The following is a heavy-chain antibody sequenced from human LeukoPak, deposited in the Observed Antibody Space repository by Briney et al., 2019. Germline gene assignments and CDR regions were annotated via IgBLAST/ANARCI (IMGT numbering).Heavy chain of an antibody. CDR3: AREYSSSWYRGFDY. Sequence: GASVKVSCKASGGTFSSYAISWVRQAPGQGLEWMGRIIPILGIANYAQKFQGRVTITADKSTSTAYMELSSLRSEDTAVYYCAREYSSSWYRGFDYWGQGTLVTVSS. J-gene: IGHJ4*02. CDR1: GGTFSSYA. D-gene: IGHD6-13*01. V-gene: IGHV1-69*04. CDR2: IIPILGIA.